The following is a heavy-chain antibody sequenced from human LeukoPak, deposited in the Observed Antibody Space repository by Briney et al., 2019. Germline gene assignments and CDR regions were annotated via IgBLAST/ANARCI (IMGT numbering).Heavy chain of an antibody. CDR3: ARGRLGGNFDY. D-gene: IGHD4-23*01. CDR2: IYYSGST. CDR1: GGSISSGGYY. J-gene: IGHJ4*02. V-gene: IGHV4-31*03. Sequence: SQTLSLTCTVSGGSISSGGYYWSWIRQHPGKGLEWIGYIYYSGSTYYNPSLKSRVIISVDTSKNQFSLKLSSVTAADTAVYYCARGRLGGNFDYWGQGTLVTVSS.